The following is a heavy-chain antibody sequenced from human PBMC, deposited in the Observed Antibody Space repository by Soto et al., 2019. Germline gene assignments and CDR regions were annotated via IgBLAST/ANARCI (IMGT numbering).Heavy chain of an antibody. D-gene: IGHD3-3*01. V-gene: IGHV4-34*01. J-gene: IGHJ6*03. CDR2: INHSGST. Sequence: PSETLSLTCAVYGGSFSGYYWSWIRQPPGKGLEWIGEINHSGSTNYNPSLKSRVTISVDTSKNQFSLKLSSVTAADTAVYYCARDLRFLEWFFPPMDVWGKGTTVTVSS. CDR1: GGSFSGYY. CDR3: ARDLRFLEWFFPPMDV.